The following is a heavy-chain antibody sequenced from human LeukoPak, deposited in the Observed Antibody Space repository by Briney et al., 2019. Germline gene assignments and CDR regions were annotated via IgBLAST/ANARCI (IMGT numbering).Heavy chain of an antibody. CDR1: GFTFSSYG. D-gene: IGHD6-19*01. V-gene: IGHV3-30*03. CDR2: ISYDGSNK. Sequence: GGSLRLSCAASGFTFSSYGMHWVRQAPGKGLEWVAVISYDGSNKLYADSVKGRFTISRDNSKNTLYLQMNSLRAEDTAVYYCARDRLAVAGQGDYFDYWGQGTLVTVSS. J-gene: IGHJ4*02. CDR3: ARDRLAVAGQGDYFDY.